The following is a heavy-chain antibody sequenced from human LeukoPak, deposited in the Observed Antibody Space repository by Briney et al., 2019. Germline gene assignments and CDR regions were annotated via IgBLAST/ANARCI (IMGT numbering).Heavy chain of an antibody. D-gene: IGHD7-27*01. CDR2: IYYSGST. V-gene: IGHV4-39*01. J-gene: IGHJ4*02. CDR1: GGSISSSTYY. Sequence: PSETLCLTCTVSGGSISSSTYYWGWIRQPPGKGLEWIGSIYYSGSTYYNPSLKSRVTISVDASKTQFSLKLSSVTAADTAVYYCARRDWGQYYFDYWGQGTLVTVSS. CDR3: ARRDWGQYYFDY.